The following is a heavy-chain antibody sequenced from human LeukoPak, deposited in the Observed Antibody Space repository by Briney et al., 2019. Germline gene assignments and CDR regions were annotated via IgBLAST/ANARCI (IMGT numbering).Heavy chain of an antibody. CDR2: IIPILGIA. CDR1: GGTFSSYA. V-gene: IGHV1-69*04. D-gene: IGHD4-23*01. CDR3: TLCVVTPQVLKYYYYYMDV. Sequence: ASVKVSCKASGGTFSSYAISWVRQAPGQGLEWMGRIIPILGIANYAQKFQGRVTITADKSTSTAYMELSSLRSEDTAVYYCTLCVVTPQVLKYYYYYMDVWGKGTTVTVSS. J-gene: IGHJ6*03.